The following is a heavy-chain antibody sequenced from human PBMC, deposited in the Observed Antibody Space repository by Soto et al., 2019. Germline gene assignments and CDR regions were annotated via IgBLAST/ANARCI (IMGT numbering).Heavy chain of an antibody. D-gene: IGHD3-16*02. CDR2: ISYPGTT. J-gene: IGHJ6*03. CDR3: ARGPTRLWGSYRYYYYYMDV. CDR1: NDSISNYY. V-gene: IGHV4-59*12. Sequence: PSETLSLTCTVSNDSISNYYWNWIRQSPGKGLEWIGYISYPGTTNYNPSLKSRVAISLDTSKKQFSLTLSSVTAADTAVYFCARGPTRLWGSYRYYYYYMDVWGKGTTVTVSS.